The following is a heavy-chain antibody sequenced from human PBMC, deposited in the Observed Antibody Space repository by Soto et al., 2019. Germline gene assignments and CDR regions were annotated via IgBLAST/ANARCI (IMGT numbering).Heavy chain of an antibody. CDR2: IYWDDDK. CDR3: AHSRDLGDFWSGYFGSSVSWFDP. J-gene: IGHJ5*02. CDR1: GFSLSTSGVG. Sequence: SGPTLVNPTQTLTLTCTFSGFSLSTSGVGVGWIRQPPGKALEWLALIYWDDDKRYSPSLKCRLTTTKDTSKIQVVLTMTNMDPVDTATYYCAHSRDLGDFWSGYFGSSVSWFDPWGQGTLVTVSS. V-gene: IGHV2-5*02. D-gene: IGHD3-3*01.